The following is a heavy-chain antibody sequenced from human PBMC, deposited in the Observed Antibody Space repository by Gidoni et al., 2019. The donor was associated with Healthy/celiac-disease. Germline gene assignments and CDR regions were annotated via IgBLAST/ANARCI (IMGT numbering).Heavy chain of an antibody. V-gene: IGHV4-34*01. Sequence: QVQLQQWGAGLLKPSETLSLTCAVYGGSFSGYYWSWIRQPPGKGLEWIGEINHSGSTNYNPSLKSRVTISVDTSKNQFSLKLSSVTAADTAVYYCARGRITMVRGVLGYYYMDVWGKGTTVTVSS. J-gene: IGHJ6*03. D-gene: IGHD3-10*01. CDR2: INHSGST. CDR1: GGSFSGYY. CDR3: ARGRITMVRGVLGYYYMDV.